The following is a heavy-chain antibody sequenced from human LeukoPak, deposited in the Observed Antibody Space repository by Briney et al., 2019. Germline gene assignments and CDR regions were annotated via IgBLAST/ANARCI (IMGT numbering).Heavy chain of an antibody. CDR1: GDSISSGDYY. J-gene: IGHJ5*02. V-gene: IGHV4-30-4*08. D-gene: IGHD2-21*01. CDR3: ARVHCGGDCYSPILYNWFDP. CDR2: IYYSGST. Sequence: SETLSLTCTVSGDSISSGDYYWSWIRQPPGKGLEWIGYIYYSGSTYYNPSLKSRVTISVDTSKNQFSLKLSSVTAADTAVYYCARVHCGGDCYSPILYNWFDPWGQGTLVTVSS.